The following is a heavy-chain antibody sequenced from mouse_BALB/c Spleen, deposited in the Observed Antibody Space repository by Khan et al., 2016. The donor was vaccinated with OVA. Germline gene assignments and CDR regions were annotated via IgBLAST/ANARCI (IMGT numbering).Heavy chain of an antibody. CDR3: ARGGAAFYRNDGGAMDS. J-gene: IGHJ4*01. Sequence: QIQLVQSGPELKKPGETVRISCKASGYTFTTAGMQWVQKMPGKGLKWIGWINTHSGVPKYAEDFKGRFVFSLETSARTAYLQLTNLKNEDTATYFCARGGAAFYRNDGGAMDSWGQGTSVTVSS. D-gene: IGHD2-14*01. CDR1: GYTFTTAG. CDR2: INTHSGVP. V-gene: IGHV9-4*02.